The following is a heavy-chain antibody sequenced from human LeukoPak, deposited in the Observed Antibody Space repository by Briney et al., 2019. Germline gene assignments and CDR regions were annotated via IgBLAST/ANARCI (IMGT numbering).Heavy chain of an antibody. V-gene: IGHV3-23*01. J-gene: IGHJ6*02. D-gene: IGHD6-13*01. CDR3: AKDLASSSWYISHYGMDV. CDR2: ISDSGGST. Sequence: GGSLRLSCAASGFTFSSYAMSWVRQAPGKGLEWVSAISDSGGSTYYADSVKGRFTISRDNSKNTLYLQMNSLRAEDTAVYYCAKDLASSSWYISHYGMDVWGQGTTVTVSS. CDR1: GFTFSSYA.